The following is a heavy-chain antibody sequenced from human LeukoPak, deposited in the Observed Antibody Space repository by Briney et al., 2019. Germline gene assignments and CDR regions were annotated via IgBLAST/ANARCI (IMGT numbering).Heavy chain of an antibody. CDR2: ISGDAEDT. CDR3: AKSGFREGRPFDY. V-gene: IGHV3-23*01. Sequence: GGSLRLSCAASGFMFTKYAMSWVRQAPGKGPEWVSAISGDAEDTYYADSVRGRFTVSRDNSKATLFLDMSSLRAEDTAVYYCAKSGFREGRPFDYWGQGALVTVSS. J-gene: IGHJ4*02. CDR1: GFMFTKYA. D-gene: IGHD3-10*01.